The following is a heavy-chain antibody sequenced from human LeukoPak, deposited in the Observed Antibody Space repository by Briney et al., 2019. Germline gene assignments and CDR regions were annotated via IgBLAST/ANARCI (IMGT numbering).Heavy chain of an antibody. CDR1: GDSISSSSYY. Sequence: PSETLSLTCTVSGDSISSSSYYWGWIRQPPGEGLERIGYIYYSGSTNYSPSLKTRVTISVDTSRNQFSLKLSSVTAADTAVYYCARHGRTYYDSSGFYLEEDWFDPWGQGTLVTVSS. CDR3: ARHGRTYYDSSGFYLEEDWFDP. V-gene: IGHV4-61*05. CDR2: IYYSGST. J-gene: IGHJ5*02. D-gene: IGHD3-22*01.